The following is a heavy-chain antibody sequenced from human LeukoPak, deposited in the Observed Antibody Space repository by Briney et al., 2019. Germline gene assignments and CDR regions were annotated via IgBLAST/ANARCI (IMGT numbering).Heavy chain of an antibody. D-gene: IGHD2-2*01. V-gene: IGHV3-73*01. Sequence: GGSLKLSCAASGFTFSDSAIHWVRQAAGKGLEWVGRIRGKADNYATAYAASVKGRFTISRDDSKNTAFLQMNSLKTEDTAVYYSIRQSCSSSRCDWPDCWGQGTLVTVSS. J-gene: IGHJ1*01. CDR3: IRQSCSSSRCDWPDC. CDR2: IRGKADNYAT. CDR1: GFTFSDSA.